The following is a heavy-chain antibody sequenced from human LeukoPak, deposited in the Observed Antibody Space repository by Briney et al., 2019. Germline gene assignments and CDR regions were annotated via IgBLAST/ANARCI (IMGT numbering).Heavy chain of an antibody. CDR2: IIPILGIA. J-gene: IGHJ5*02. D-gene: IGHD3-10*01. V-gene: IGHV1-69*02. Sequence: SVKVSCKASGGTFSSYTISWVRQAPGQGLEWMGRIIPILGIANYAQKFQGRVTITADKSTSTAYMELSSLRSEDTAVYYCATVSAEGYWFDPWGQGTLVTVSS. CDR3: ATVSAEGYWFDP. CDR1: GGTFSSYT.